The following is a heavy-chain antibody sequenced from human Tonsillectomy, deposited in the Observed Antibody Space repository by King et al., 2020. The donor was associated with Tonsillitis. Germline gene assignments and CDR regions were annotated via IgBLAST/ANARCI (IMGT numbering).Heavy chain of an antibody. CDR3: TGDYYDTSGYYSVDF. J-gene: IGHJ4*02. D-gene: IGHD3-22*01. Sequence: VQLVQSGSEVKKPGASVKVSCEASGYTFTDYYIHWVRQAPGLGLEWMGSINPNSGGTNYAEKFQGRVTMTRETSITTAYMELSRLRPDDTAVYYCTGDYYDTSGYYSVDFWGQGTLVTVSS. V-gene: IGHV1-2*02. CDR2: INPNSGGT. CDR1: GYTFTDYY.